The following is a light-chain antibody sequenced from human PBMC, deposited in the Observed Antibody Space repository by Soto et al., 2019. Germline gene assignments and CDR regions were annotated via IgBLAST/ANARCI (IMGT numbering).Light chain of an antibody. V-gene: IGKV1-33*01. Sequence: DIQMTQSPSSLSASVGDRVTITCQASQDIGDHLNWYQQKPRKVPNLLIYTASILETGVPSRFSGSGSGTYFTFTISSLQPEDIATYYCQQYDNVPTLTFGGGTKVEIK. J-gene: IGKJ4*01. CDR2: TAS. CDR1: QDIGDH. CDR3: QQYDNVPTLT.